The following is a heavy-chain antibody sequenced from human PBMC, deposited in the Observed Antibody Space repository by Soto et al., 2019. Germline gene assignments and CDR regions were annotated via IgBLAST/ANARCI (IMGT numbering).Heavy chain of an antibody. J-gene: IGHJ5*02. CDR3: ARERITMVRGVMISWFDP. Sequence: PSETLSLTCTVSGGSISSGGYYWSWIRQHPGKGLEWIGYIYYSGSTYYNPSLKSRVTTSVDTSKNQFSLKLSSVTAADTAVYYCARERITMVRGVMISWFDPWGQGTLVTVSS. V-gene: IGHV4-31*03. CDR2: IYYSGST. D-gene: IGHD3-10*01. CDR1: GGSISSGGYY.